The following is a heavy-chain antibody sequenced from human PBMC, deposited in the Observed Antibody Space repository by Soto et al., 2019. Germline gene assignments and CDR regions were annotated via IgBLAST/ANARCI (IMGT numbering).Heavy chain of an antibody. V-gene: IGHV3-21*01. CDR3: ARDPPVIPTASYFDY. D-gene: IGHD2-21*01. CDR2: ISSISSYI. Sequence: GGSLRLSCAASGFTFSSYSMNWVRQAPGKGLEWVSSISSISSYIYYADSVKGRFTISRDNAKNSLYLQMNSLRAEDTAVYYCARDPPVIPTASYFDYWGQGTLVTVSS. CDR1: GFTFSSYS. J-gene: IGHJ4*02.